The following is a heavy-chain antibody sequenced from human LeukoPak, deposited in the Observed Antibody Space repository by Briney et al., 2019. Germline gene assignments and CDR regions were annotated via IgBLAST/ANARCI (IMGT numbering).Heavy chain of an antibody. CDR1: GYTFTGYY. J-gene: IGHJ6*03. CDR3: ARDHRGYSYGYVAYYYMDV. D-gene: IGHD5-18*01. Sequence: ASVKVSCKASGYTFTGYYMHWVRQAPGQGLEWMGWINPNSGGTNYAQKFQGRVTMTRDTSISTAYMELSRVRSDDTAVYYCARDHRGYSYGYVAYYYMDVWGKGTTVTVSS. V-gene: IGHV1-2*02. CDR2: INPNSGGT.